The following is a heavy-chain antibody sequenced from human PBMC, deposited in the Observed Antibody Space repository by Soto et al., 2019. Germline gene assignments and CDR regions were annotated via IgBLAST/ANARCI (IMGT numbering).Heavy chain of an antibody. D-gene: IGHD3-16*01. Sequence: GGSLRLSCAASGFTVSSNYMSWVRQAPGKGLEWVSVIYSGGSTYYADSVKGRFTISRDNSKNTLYLQMNSLRAEDTAVYYCARDLILGTGYYYYGMDVWGQGTTVTVSS. V-gene: IGHV3-66*01. CDR1: GFTVSSNY. CDR3: ARDLILGTGYYYYGMDV. CDR2: IYSGGST. J-gene: IGHJ6*02.